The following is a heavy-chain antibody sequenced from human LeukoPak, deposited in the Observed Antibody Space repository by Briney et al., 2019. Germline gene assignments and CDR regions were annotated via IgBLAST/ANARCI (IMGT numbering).Heavy chain of an antibody. J-gene: IGHJ4*02. CDR3: ARKDMLDY. Sequence: PGGSLRLSCAASGFTFSSYWMHWVRQAPGKGLVWVSRIKSDGSSTSYAESAKGRFTISRDNAENTLYLQMNSLRAEDTAVYYCARKDMLDYWGQGTLVTVSS. CDR2: IKSDGSST. CDR1: GFTFSSYW. V-gene: IGHV3-74*01.